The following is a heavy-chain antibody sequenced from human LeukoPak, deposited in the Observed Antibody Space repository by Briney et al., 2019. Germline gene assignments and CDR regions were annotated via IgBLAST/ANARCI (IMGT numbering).Heavy chain of an antibody. CDR3: TESPIDYSSSGDY. D-gene: IGHD6-6*01. CDR1: GSSFTSYW. V-gene: IGHV5-10-1*01. Sequence: GESLNISCQGSGSSFTSYWISWVRQLPGKGLEWVGRIDPSDSYTNYSPSFQGHVTISADKSISTAYLQWSSLKASDTAMYYCTESPIDYSSSGDYWGQGTLVTVSS. CDR2: IDPSDSYT. J-gene: IGHJ4*02.